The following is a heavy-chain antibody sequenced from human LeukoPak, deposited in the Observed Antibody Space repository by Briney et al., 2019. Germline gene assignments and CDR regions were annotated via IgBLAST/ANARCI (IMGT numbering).Heavy chain of an antibody. CDR2: TSSSGSTI. CDR1: GFTFSSYE. V-gene: IGHV3-48*03. CDR3: ASYCGGDCYWVDY. Sequence: GGSLRLSCAASGFTFSSYEMNWVRQAPGKGLEWASYTSSSGSTIYYADSVKGRFTISRDNAKNSLYLQMNSLRAEDTAVYYCASYCGGDCYWVDYWGQGTLVTVSS. J-gene: IGHJ4*02. D-gene: IGHD2-21*02.